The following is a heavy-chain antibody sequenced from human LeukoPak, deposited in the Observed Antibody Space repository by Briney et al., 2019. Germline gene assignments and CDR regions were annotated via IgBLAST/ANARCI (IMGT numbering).Heavy chain of an antibody. V-gene: IGHV4-38-2*02. CDR2: IYYSGST. CDR1: GYSISSGYY. Sequence: PSETLSLTCTVSGYSISSGYYWGWIRQPPGKGLEWIGSIYYSGSTYYNPSLKSRVTISVDTSKNQFSLKLSSVTAADTAVYYCARDRRTGGWPTFDYWGQGTLVTVSS. J-gene: IGHJ4*02. D-gene: IGHD3-16*01. CDR3: ARDRRTGGWPTFDY.